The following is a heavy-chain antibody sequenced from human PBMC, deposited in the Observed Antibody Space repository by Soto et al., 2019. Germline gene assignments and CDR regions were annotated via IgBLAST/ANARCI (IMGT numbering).Heavy chain of an antibody. D-gene: IGHD2-2*01. V-gene: IGHV5-10-1*01. CDR2: IDPSDYYT. Sequence: PGESLKISCTGSGCTFTSYWITWVRQMPGKGLEWMGRIDPSDYYTKYSQSLQGHVKITADKSTSTAYMELSSLRSEDTAVYYCARDIVVVPAGNWLDPWGQRSLVAATS. CDR3: ARDIVVVPAGNWLDP. J-gene: IGHJ5*02. CDR1: GCTFTSYW.